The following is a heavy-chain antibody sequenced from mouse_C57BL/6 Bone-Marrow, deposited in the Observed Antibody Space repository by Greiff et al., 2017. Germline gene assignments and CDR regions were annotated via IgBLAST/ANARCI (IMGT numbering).Heavy chain of an antibody. J-gene: IGHJ1*03. CDR1: GYTFTSYW. Sequence: QVQLQQPGAELVMPGASVKLSCKASGYTFTSYWMHWVKQRPGQGLEWIGKIDPSDGYTNYNQKFKGKSTLTVDKSSSTAYMQLSSLTSEDSAVYYCAREGAITTVVDWYFDVWGTGTTVTVTS. D-gene: IGHD1-1*01. CDR2: IDPSDGYT. CDR3: AREGAITTVVDWYFDV. V-gene: IGHV1-69*01.